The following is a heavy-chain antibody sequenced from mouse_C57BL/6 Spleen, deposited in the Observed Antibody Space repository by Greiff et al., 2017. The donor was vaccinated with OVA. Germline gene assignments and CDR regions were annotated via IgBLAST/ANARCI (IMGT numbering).Heavy chain of an antibody. CDR1: GFTFSDYG. CDR2: ISSGSSTI. J-gene: IGHJ1*03. V-gene: IGHV5-17*01. D-gene: IGHD2-5*01. CDR3: ARVIVPYWYFDV. Sequence: EVQVVESGGGLVKPGGSLKLSCAASGFTFSDYGMHWVRQAPEKGLEWVAYISSGSSTIYYADTVKGRFTISRDNAKNTLFLQMTSLRSEDTAMYYCARVIVPYWYFDVWGTGTTVTVSS.